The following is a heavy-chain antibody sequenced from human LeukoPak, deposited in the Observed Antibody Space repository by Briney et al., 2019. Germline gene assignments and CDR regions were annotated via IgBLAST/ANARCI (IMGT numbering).Heavy chain of an antibody. J-gene: IGHJ4*02. D-gene: IGHD6-13*01. V-gene: IGHV4-39*01. CDR2: IYYSGST. CDR3: ARLLGPAAAVDY. CDR1: GGSISSSSYY. Sequence: SEILSLTCTVSGGSISSSSYYWGWIRQPPGEGLEWIGSIYYSGSTYYNPSLKSRVTISVDTSKNQFSLKLSSVTAADTAVYYCARLLGPAAAVDYWGQGTLVTVSS.